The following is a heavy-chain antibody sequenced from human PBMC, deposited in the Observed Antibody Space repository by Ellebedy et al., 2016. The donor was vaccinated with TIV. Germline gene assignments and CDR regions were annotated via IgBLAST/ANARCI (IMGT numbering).Heavy chain of an antibody. V-gene: IGHV4-39*01. J-gene: IGHJ4*02. Sequence: MPSETLSLTCTVSGGSISNSDYDWNWIRQPPGKGLEYIGSVFYIGSPYYNPSFKSRVTLSADTSKNQFSLNLRTVTAADTAVYYCARTDPWQPIDDWGQGILVSVSS. CDR1: GGSISNSDYD. CDR2: VFYIGSP. CDR3: ARTDPWQPIDD. D-gene: IGHD2-21*02.